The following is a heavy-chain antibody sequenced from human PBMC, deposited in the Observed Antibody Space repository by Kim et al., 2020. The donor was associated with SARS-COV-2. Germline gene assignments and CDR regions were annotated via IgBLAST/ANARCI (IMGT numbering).Heavy chain of an antibody. Sequence: SVKVSCKASGFTFTSSAVQWVRQARGQRLEWIGWIVVGSGNTNYAQKFQERVTITRDMSTSTAYMELSSLRSEDTAVYYCAAGEDNSGWYEYYFDYWGQGTLVTVSS. CDR1: GFTFTSSA. CDR2: IVVGSGNT. J-gene: IGHJ4*02. CDR3: AAGEDNSGWYEYYFDY. V-gene: IGHV1-58*01. D-gene: IGHD6-19*01.